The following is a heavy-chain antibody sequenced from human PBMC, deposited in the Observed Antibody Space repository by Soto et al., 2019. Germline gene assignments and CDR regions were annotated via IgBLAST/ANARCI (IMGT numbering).Heavy chain of an antibody. J-gene: IGHJ4*02. CDR3: ARGSPSLPSDY. CDR2: ISPTNGGT. V-gene: IGHV1-2*02. Sequence: QVQLVQSGAEVKKPGASVRVSCKASGYTLTDFFVHWVRQAPGQGLGWMGWISPTNGGTNYAQKFQGRVTMTRDTSISAAYMELSSLRSDDTAVYYCARGSPSLPSDYWGQGTLVTVSS. CDR1: GYTLTDFF. D-gene: IGHD2-15*01.